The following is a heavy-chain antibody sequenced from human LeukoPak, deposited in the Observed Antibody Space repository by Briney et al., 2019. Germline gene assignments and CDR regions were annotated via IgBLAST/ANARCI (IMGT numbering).Heavy chain of an antibody. Sequence: PSETLSLTCAVYGGSFSGYYWSWIRQPPGKGLEWNGEINNSGSTNYNYSLKSRVTISVDTSKNQFSLKPSSVTAADTAVYYCARDGPIAARGYLINWFHLWGQGTLVTVS. CDR2: INNSGST. CDR3: ARDGPIAARGYLINWFHL. V-gene: IGHV4-34*01. CDR1: GGSFSGYY. J-gene: IGHJ5*02. D-gene: IGHD6-6*01.